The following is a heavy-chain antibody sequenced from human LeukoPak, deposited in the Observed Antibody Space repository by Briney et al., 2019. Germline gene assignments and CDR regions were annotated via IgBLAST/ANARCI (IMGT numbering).Heavy chain of an antibody. J-gene: IGHJ6*03. V-gene: IGHV1-58*02. CDR2: IVVGTGKT. CDR1: GFTFTSSA. Sequence: SVKVSCKASGFTFTSSAMQWVRQARGQRLEWIGWIVVGTGKTYYAQKFQERVTITRDMSTTTAYMELSSLRSEDTAVYYCAAIVVPSTNLRNYYYYCMDVWGKGTTVTVSS. CDR3: AAIVVPSTNLRNYYYYCMDV. D-gene: IGHD3-16*02.